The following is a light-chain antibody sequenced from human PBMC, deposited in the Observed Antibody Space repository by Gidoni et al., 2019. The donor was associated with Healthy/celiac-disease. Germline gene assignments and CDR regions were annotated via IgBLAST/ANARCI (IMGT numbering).Light chain of an antibody. V-gene: IGKV3-11*01. CDR2: DAS. CDR3: QQRSNWLGT. CDR1: QSVSSY. Sequence: EIVLTQSPATLSLSPGERATLSCRASQSVSSYLAWYQQKPGQAPRLLIYDASNRATGIPPRFSGSGSGTDFTLTISSLEPEDFAVYYCQQRSNWLGTFGGGTKVEIK. J-gene: IGKJ4*01.